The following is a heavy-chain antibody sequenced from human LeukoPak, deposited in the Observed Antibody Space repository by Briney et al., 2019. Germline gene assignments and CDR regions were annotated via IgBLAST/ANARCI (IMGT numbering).Heavy chain of an antibody. J-gene: IGHJ6*03. CDR1: GGSFSGYY. V-gene: IGHV4-34*01. CDR2: INHSGST. Sequence: SETLSLTCAVYGGSFSGYYWSWIRQPPGKGLEWIGEINHSGSTNYNPSLKSRVTISVDTSKNQFSLKLSSVTAADTAVYYCARGAEGVAARTYYYYVDVWGKGTTVTVSS. D-gene: IGHD6-6*01. CDR3: ARGAEGVAARTYYYYVDV.